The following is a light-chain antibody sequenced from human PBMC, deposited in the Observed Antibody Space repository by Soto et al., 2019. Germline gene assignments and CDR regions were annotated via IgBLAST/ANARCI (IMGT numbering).Light chain of an antibody. J-gene: IGKJ1*01. V-gene: IGKV1-17*01. CDR2: GAS. CDR1: QGIRND. CDR3: LQYNNYPRT. Sequence: DIHMTQSPSTLSASVVDIVSFTSLASQGIRNDLAWYQQKPGKAPRRLMYGASSLQSGVPSRFSGSGSGTEFTLTIDSLQPEDFAVYYCLQYNNYPRTFGQGTKVDIK.